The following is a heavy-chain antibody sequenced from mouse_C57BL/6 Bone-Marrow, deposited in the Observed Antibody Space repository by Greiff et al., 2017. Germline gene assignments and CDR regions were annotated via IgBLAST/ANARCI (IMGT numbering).Heavy chain of an antibody. Sequence: VQLQQSGAELVRPGASVKLSCTASGFNIKDDYMHWVKQRPEQGLEWIGWIDPENGATEYASKFQGKATITSDTSSNTAYLQLSSLTSEDTAVYYCTPLLLLRYWYFDVWGTGTTVTVSS. CDR3: TPLLLLRYWYFDV. CDR2: IDPENGAT. D-gene: IGHD1-1*01. CDR1: GFNIKDDY. J-gene: IGHJ1*03. V-gene: IGHV14-4*01.